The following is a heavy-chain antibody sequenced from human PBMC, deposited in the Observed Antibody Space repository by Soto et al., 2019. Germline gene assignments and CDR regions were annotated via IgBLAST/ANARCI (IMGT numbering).Heavy chain of an antibody. CDR3: ARVAIVATFYYYYYMDV. CDR2: IYSGGST. V-gene: IGHV3-53*04. Sequence: GGSLRLSCAASGFTFSSYAMSWVRQAPGKGLEWVSVIYSGGSTYYADSVKGRFTISRHNSKNTLYLQMNSLRAEDTAVYYCARVAIVATFYYYYYMDVWGKGTTVTVS. CDR1: GFTFSSYA. J-gene: IGHJ6*03. D-gene: IGHD5-12*01.